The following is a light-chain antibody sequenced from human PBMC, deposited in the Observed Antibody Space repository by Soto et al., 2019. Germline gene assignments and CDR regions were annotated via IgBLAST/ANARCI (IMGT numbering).Light chain of an antibody. Sequence: EIVLTQSPATLSLSPGERATLSCRASQSVSSYLAWHQQKPGQAPRLLIYDASNRATGIPARFSGSGSGTDFTLTISSLEPEDFAVYYCQQRSNWSWTFGQGTKVDIK. V-gene: IGKV3-11*01. CDR3: QQRSNWSWT. CDR1: QSVSSY. J-gene: IGKJ1*01. CDR2: DAS.